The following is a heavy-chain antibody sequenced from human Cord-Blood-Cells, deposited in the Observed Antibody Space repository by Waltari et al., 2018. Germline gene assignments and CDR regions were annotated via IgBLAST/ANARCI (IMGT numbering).Heavy chain of an antibody. CDR2: INHSGST. Sequence: QVQLQQWGAGLLKPSETLSLTCAVYGGSFRGYYWSWTRQPPGKGREWIGEINHSGSTNYNPSLKSRVTISVDTSKNQFSLKLSSVTAADTAVYYCARLPSPRDYYGSGSPNWFDPWGQGTLVTVSS. D-gene: IGHD3-10*01. CDR1: GGSFRGYY. J-gene: IGHJ5*02. V-gene: IGHV4-34*01. CDR3: ARLPSPRDYYGSGSPNWFDP.